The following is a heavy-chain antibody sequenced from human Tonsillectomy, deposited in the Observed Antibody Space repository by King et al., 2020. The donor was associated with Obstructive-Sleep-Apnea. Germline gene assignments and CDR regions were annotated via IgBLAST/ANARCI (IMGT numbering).Heavy chain of an antibody. J-gene: IGHJ5*02. CDR3: ARNNRYSTYTSDGA. CDR2: IYYSGST. D-gene: IGHD6-25*01. CDR1: GGSISSGSYY. V-gene: IGHV4-39*07. Sequence: QLQESGPGLVKPSETLSLTCTVSGGSISSGSYYWGWIRQPPGKGPEWIGAIYYSGSTHYNPSLKSRVTISVDTSKNQFSLKLSSATAADTAVYYCARNNRYSTYTSDGAWGQGTLVTVSS.